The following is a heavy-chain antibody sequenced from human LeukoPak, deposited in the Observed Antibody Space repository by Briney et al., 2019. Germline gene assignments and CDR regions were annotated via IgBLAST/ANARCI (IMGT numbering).Heavy chain of an antibody. J-gene: IGHJ4*02. D-gene: IGHD5-12*01. CDR1: GYTFTGYY. V-gene: IGHV1-2*02. CDR3: AREPAARSGYTYYFDY. Sequence: ASVKVSCKASGYTFTGYYMHWVRQAPGQGLEWMGWINPNSGGTNYAQKFQGRVTMTRDTSISTAYMELSSLRSDDTAVYYCAREPAARSGYTYYFDYWGQGTLVTVSS. CDR2: INPNSGGT.